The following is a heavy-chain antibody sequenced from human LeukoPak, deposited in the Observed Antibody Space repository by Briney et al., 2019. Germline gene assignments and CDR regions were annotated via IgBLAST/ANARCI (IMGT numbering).Heavy chain of an antibody. V-gene: IGHV4-59*01. D-gene: IGHD3-22*01. J-gene: IGHJ4*02. CDR1: GGSISSYY. CDR2: IYYSGST. CDR3: ASFRSYYDSSGYWGYFDY. Sequence: SETLSLTCTVSGGSISSYYWSWIRQPPGKGLEWIGYIYYSGSTNYNPSLKSRVTISVDTSKNQFSLKLSSVTAADTAVYYCASFRSYYDSSGYWGYFDYWGQGILVTVYS.